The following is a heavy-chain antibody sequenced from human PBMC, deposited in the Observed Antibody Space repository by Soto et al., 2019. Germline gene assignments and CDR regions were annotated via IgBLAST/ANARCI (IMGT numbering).Heavy chain of an antibody. Sequence: ASVKVSCKTSCYTFSNYGITWVRQAPGQPLEWLGWISLYSDGTNYAQKFQDRVSMTTDTSTTTAYMELRSLRSDDTAVYYCARVSGSHGAFDIWGQGTMVTVSS. J-gene: IGHJ3*02. CDR1: CYTFSNYG. D-gene: IGHD6-19*01. V-gene: IGHV1-18*01. CDR3: ARVSGSHGAFDI. CDR2: ISLYSDGT.